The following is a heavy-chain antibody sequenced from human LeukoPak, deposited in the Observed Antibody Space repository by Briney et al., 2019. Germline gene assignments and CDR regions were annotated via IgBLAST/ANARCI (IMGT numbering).Heavy chain of an antibody. CDR1: GGSISSSSYY. D-gene: IGHD6-13*01. CDR3: ARLRTGAGLYYFDS. J-gene: IGHJ4*02. Sequence: PSETLSLTCTVSGGSISSSSYYWGWIRQPPGKGLEWIGSIYYSGSTYYNPSLKSRVTTSVDKSKNQFSLNLTSVTAADTAVYYCARLRTGAGLYYFDSWGQGTLVTVSP. V-gene: IGHV4-39*07. CDR2: IYYSGST.